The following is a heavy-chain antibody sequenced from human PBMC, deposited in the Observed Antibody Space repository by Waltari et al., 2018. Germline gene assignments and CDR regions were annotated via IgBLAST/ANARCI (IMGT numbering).Heavy chain of an antibody. Sequence: EVQLLESGGGLVQPGGSLRLSCAASGFTFSSYAMSWVRQAPGKGREGVSAISGSGGSTYYADSVKGRFTISRDNSKNTLYLQMNSLRAEDTAVYYCANLYSSGWYGYWGQGTLVTVSS. CDR2: ISGSGGST. V-gene: IGHV3-23*01. D-gene: IGHD6-19*01. CDR1: GFTFSSYA. CDR3: ANLYSSGWYGY. J-gene: IGHJ4*02.